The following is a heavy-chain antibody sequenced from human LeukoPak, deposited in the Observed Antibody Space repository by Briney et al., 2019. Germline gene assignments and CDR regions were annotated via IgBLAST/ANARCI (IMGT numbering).Heavy chain of an antibody. CDR2: IKQEGSEK. D-gene: IGHD1-20*01. J-gene: IGHJ4*02. CDR3: ARDDNWSSDY. Sequence: GGSLRLSCAASGFTFSNYWMSWVRQAPGKGLEWVANIKQEGSEKYYVGSVKGRFTISRDNAKNSLYLQMNSLRAEDTAVYYCARDDNWSSDYWGQGTLVTVSS. V-gene: IGHV3-7*03. CDR1: GFTFSNYW.